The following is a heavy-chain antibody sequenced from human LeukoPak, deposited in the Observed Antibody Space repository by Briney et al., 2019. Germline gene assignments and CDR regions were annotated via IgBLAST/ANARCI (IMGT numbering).Heavy chain of an antibody. Sequence: GGSLRLSCAASGFTFSSYGMHWVRQAPGKGLEGVAVISYDGSNKYYADSVKGRFTISRDNSKNTLYLQMNSLRAEDTAVYYCANHLACGSTSCPPFDDWGQGTLVTVSS. CDR3: ANHLACGSTSCPPFDD. CDR2: ISYDGSNK. CDR1: GFTFSSYG. V-gene: IGHV3-30*18. J-gene: IGHJ4*02. D-gene: IGHD2-2*01.